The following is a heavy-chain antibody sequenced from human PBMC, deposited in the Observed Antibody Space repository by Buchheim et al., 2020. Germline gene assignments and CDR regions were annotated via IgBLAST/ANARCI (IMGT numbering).Heavy chain of an antibody. D-gene: IGHD3-3*01. CDR1: GFTFSSYW. J-gene: IGHJ4*02. V-gene: IGHV3-7*01. Sequence: EVQLVESGGGLVQPGGSLRLSCAASGFTFSSYWMSWVRQAPGKGLEWVANIKQDGSEKYYVDSVKGRFTISRDKAKNSLYLQMNSLRAEDTAVYYCARAPKGTIFGVVIPFFDYWGQGTL. CDR2: IKQDGSEK. CDR3: ARAPKGTIFGVVIPFFDY.